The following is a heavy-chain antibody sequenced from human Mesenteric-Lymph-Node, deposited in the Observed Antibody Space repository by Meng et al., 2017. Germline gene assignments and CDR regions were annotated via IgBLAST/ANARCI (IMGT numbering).Heavy chain of an antibody. CDR2: ISYDGSNK. D-gene: IGHD5-12*01. Sequence: SCKASGFTFSSYAMHWVRQAPGKGLEWVAVISYDGSNKYYADSVKGRFTISRDNSKNTLYLQMNSLRAEDTAVYYCARESGGYRWIDYWGQGTLVTVSS. CDR1: GFTFSSYA. CDR3: ARESGGYRWIDY. V-gene: IGHV3-30*16. J-gene: IGHJ4*02.